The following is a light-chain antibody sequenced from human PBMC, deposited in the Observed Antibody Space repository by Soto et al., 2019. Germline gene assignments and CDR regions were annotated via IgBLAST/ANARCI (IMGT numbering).Light chain of an antibody. CDR1: ERISGW. Sequence: DIHMTQSPSTLSASVGDSVTITYRASERISGWLAWYQQKPGKAPKLLIYDASSLQSGVPTRFSGGGSGTEFTLTISSLQPDDFATYYCQQYNSYSTFGPGTIVEI. J-gene: IGKJ3*01. CDR2: DAS. V-gene: IGKV1-5*01. CDR3: QQYNSYST.